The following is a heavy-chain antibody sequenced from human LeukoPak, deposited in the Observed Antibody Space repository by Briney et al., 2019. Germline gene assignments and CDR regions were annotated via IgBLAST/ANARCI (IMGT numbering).Heavy chain of an antibody. V-gene: IGHV1-2*02. CDR1: GYTFTGYY. Sequence: GASVKVSCKASGYTFTGYYMHWVRQAPGQGLEWMGWINPNSGGTNYAQKFQGRVTVTRDTSISTAYMELSRLRSDDTAVYYCARGKPRVVLNWFDPWGQGTLVTVSS. CDR2: INPNSGGT. D-gene: IGHD2-2*01. J-gene: IGHJ5*02. CDR3: ARGKPRVVLNWFDP.